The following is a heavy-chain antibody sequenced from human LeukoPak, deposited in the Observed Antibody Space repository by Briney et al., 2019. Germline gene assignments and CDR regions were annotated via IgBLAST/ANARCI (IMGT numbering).Heavy chain of an antibody. J-gene: IGHJ4*02. Sequence: SDTLSLTCTVSSGSISSYYWSWIRQPPGKGLEWIGYVYYSGSANYNPSLKSRVTISVDTSKNQFSLKLSSVTAADTAVYYCARHEKLGPFDYWGQGTLVTVSS. V-gene: IGHV4-59*08. D-gene: IGHD3-10*01. CDR3: ARHEKLGPFDY. CDR2: VYYSGSA. CDR1: SGSISSYY.